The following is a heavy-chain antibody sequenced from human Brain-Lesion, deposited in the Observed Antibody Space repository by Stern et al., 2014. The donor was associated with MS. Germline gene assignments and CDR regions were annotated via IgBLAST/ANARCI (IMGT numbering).Heavy chain of an antibody. D-gene: IGHD3-10*01. CDR1: GFIFSDYY. CDR3: ARGPRRYYGSESPNTYYYGMDV. CDR2: IGRSGDSI. Sequence: QVQLVQSGGGLVKPGGSLRLSCAASGFIFSDYYMSWIRQAPGKGLEWVSYIGRSGDSIYSAASVKGRFTISRDNAKNSLYLQMNSLRAEDTAVYYCARGPRRYYGSESPNTYYYGMDVWGQGTTVTVSS. J-gene: IGHJ6*02. V-gene: IGHV3-11*01.